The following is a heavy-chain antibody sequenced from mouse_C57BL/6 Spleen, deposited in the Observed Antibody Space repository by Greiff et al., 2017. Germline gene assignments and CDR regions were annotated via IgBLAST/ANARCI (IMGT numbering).Heavy chain of an antibody. D-gene: IGHD2-3*01. V-gene: IGHV5-12*01. CDR3: ASHDGYYEAWFAY. Sequence: EVNVVESGGGLVQPGGSLKLSCAASGFTFSDYYMYWVRQTPEKRLEWVAYISNGGGSTYYPDTVKGRFTISRDNAKNPLYRQMSRLKSEDTAMYYCASHDGYYEAWFAYWGQGTLVTVSA. CDR1: GFTFSDYY. CDR2: ISNGGGST. J-gene: IGHJ3*01.